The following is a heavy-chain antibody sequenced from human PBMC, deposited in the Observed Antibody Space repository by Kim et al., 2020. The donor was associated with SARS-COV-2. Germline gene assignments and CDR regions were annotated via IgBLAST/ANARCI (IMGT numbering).Heavy chain of an antibody. Sequence: METFYAESVKGRFTIARDNGKNSLYLQMNSLRADDTAVYHCARGGSWTFDCWGRGTLVTVSS. V-gene: IGHV3-7*01. J-gene: IGHJ4*02. CDR2: MET. CDR3: ARGGSWTFDC. D-gene: IGHD1-1*01.